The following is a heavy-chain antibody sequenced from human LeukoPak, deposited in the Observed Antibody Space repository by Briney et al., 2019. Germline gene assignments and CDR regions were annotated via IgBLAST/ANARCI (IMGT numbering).Heavy chain of an antibody. CDR2: ISYDGSNK. J-gene: IGHJ6*02. CDR3: ARDLSGGYYYHYYYYGMDV. CDR1: GFTFGSYT. Sequence: GGSLRLSCAASGFTFGSYTMHWVRQAPGKGLEWVAVISYDGSNKYYADSVKGRFTISRDNSKNTVYLQMNSLRAEDTAVYYCARDLSGGYYYHYYYYGMDVWGQGTTVTVSS. V-gene: IGHV3-30-3*01. D-gene: IGHD3-22*01.